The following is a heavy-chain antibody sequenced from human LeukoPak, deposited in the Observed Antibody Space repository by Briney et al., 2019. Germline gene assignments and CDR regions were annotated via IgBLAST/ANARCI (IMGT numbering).Heavy chain of an antibody. CDR3: AKVAEGGKRWLQTDY. Sequence: PGGSLRLSCAASGFTFSSYAMSWVRQSPGKGLEWVSAISGSGGSTYYADSVKGRFTISSDNSKNTLYLQMNSLRAEDTAVYYCAKVAEGGKRWLQTDYWGQGTLVTVSS. CDR1: GFTFSSYA. D-gene: IGHD5-24*01. V-gene: IGHV3-23*01. J-gene: IGHJ4*02. CDR2: ISGSGGST.